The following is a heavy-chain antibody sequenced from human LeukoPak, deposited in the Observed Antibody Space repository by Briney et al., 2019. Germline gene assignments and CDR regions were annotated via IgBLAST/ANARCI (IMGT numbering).Heavy chain of an antibody. D-gene: IGHD3-9*01. J-gene: IGHJ4*02. CDR3: ARGDEDDIFDY. Sequence: GASVKVSCKASGYTFTGYYMHWVRQAPGQGLEWMGWINPNSGGTNYAQKFQGRVTMTRDTSTSTVYMELSSLRSEDTAVYYCARGDEDDIFDYWGQGTLVTVSS. CDR2: INPNSGGT. V-gene: IGHV1-2*02. CDR1: GYTFTGYY.